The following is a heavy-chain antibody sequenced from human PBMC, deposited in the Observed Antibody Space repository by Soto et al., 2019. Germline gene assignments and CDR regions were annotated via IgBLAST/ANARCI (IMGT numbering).Heavy chain of an antibody. D-gene: IGHD1-1*01. J-gene: IGHJ4*02. V-gene: IGHV1-8*01. CDR3: ARRAETNGWNGFGADKYYFDF. Sequence: ASVKVSCKASGYTFTSYDSYWVLQSTVQWLEWMGWMNPNTGNSGYAQKFQGRVTMTSDTSISTAHMELSSLRSEDTAVYYCARRAETNGWNGFGADKYYFDFWGQGTLVTVSS. CDR2: MNPNTGNS. CDR1: GYTFTSYD.